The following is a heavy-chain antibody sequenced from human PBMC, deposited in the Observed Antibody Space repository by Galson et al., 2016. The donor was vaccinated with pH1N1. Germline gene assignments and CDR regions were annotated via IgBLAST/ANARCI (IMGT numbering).Heavy chain of an antibody. J-gene: IGHJ4*02. CDR3: ASGGGGD. D-gene: IGHD4-23*01. Sequence: SVKVSCKASGYALTDSLMHWVRQAPGQGPEWMGQINPKSDATYYAQKFQGRVTMTTDTSIFTAYMELSSLRSDDTAVYYCASGGGGDWGQGTPVTVSS. CDR2: INPKSDAT. CDR1: GYALTDSL. V-gene: IGHV1-2*06.